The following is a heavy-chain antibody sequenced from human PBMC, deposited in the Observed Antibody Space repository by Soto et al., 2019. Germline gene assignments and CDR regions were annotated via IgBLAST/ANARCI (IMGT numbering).Heavy chain of an antibody. V-gene: IGHV4-30-2*01. J-gene: IGHJ5*02. CDR1: GGSISSGGYS. CDR3: AREGYCSSTSCRTRGWFDP. Sequence: PSETLSLTCAVSGGSISSGGYSWSWIRQPPGKGLEWIGYINHSGSTNYNPSLKSRVTISVDTSKNQFSLKLSSVTAADTAVYYCAREGYCSSTSCRTRGWFDPWGQGTLVTVSS. CDR2: INHSGST. D-gene: IGHD2-2*01.